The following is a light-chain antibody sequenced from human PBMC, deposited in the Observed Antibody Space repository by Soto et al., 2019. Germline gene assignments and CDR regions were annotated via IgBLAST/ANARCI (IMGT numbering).Light chain of an antibody. CDR3: CSYAGSYTLV. CDR1: SSDVGGYNY. CDR2: DVS. J-gene: IGLJ3*02. V-gene: IGLV2-11*01. Sequence: QSALTQPRSVSGSPGQSVTISCTGTSSDVGGYNYVSWYQQHPGKAPKLMIYDVSKRPSWVPDRFSGSKSGNTASLTISGLKAEDEADYYCCSYAGSYTLVFGGGTKLTVL.